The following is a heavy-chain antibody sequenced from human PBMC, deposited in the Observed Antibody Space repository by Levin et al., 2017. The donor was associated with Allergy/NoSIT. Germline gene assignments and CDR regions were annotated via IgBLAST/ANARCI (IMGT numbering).Heavy chain of an antibody. D-gene: IGHD2-2*01. J-gene: IGHJ4*02. V-gene: IGHV4-59*08. CDR3: ATLPYCSTTSCYNEAY. CDR1: GGSISSYY. CDR2: IYYSGST. Sequence: SETLSLTCSVSGGSISSYYWSWIRQPPGKGLEWIGYIYYSGSTNYNPSLKSRVTISVDTSKNQFSLKLSSVTAADTAVYYCATLPYCSTTSCYNEAYWGQGTLVTVSS.